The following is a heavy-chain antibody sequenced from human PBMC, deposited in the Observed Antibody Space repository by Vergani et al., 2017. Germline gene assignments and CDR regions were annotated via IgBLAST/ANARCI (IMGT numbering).Heavy chain of an antibody. D-gene: IGHD6-13*01. CDR2: ISGSGGST. CDR1: GFTFSSYA. J-gene: IGHJ4*02. Sequence: EVQLLESGGGLVQPGGSLRLSCAASGFTFSSYAMSWVRQAPGKGLEWVSAISGSGGSTYYADSVKGRFTISRDNSKNTLYLQMNSLRAEDTAVYYCAKVPRSTLSAAASRWGQGTLVTVSA. CDR3: AKVPRSTLSAAASR. V-gene: IGHV3-23*01.